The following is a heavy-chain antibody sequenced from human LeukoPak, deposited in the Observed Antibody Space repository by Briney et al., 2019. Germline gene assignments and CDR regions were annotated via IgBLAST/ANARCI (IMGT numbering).Heavy chain of an antibody. CDR2: ISDSGGRT. V-gene: IGHV3-23*01. CDR1: GFTFSSFA. CDR3: DGADF. Sequence: PGGSLRVSCAASGFTFSSFAMSWARQAPGKGLEWVSTISDSGGRTHYADSVKGRFTISRDNSKSTLYLQMNSLRPEDTAVYYCDGADFWGQGTLVTVSS. D-gene: IGHD3-16*01. J-gene: IGHJ4*02.